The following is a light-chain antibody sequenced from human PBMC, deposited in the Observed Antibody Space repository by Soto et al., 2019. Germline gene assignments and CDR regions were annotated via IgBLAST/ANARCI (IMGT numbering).Light chain of an antibody. CDR2: GVT. CDR1: SSDIGGYNY. V-gene: IGLV2-14*01. Sequence: QSVLTQPASVSGSPGQSITIPCTGTSSDIGGYNYVSWYQQHPGKAPKLMIYGVTNRPSGVSNRFSGSKSGNTASLTISGLLAEDEADYYCSSYTSSYTYVFGTGTKVTVL. J-gene: IGLJ1*01. CDR3: SSYTSSYTYV.